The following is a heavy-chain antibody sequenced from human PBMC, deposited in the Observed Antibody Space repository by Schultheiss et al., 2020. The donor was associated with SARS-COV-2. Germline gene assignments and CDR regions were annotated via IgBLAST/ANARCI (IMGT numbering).Heavy chain of an antibody. CDR3: ARPKTVDTAMVPGY. CDR1: GFTFSSYG. Sequence: GSLRLSCAASGFTFSSYGMHWVRQAPGKGLEWVAVIWYDGSNKYYADSVKGRFTISRDNSKNTLYLQMNSLRAEDTAVYYCARPKTVDTAMVPGYWGQGTLVTVSS. D-gene: IGHD5-18*01. V-gene: IGHV3-33*01. CDR2: IWYDGSNK. J-gene: IGHJ4*02.